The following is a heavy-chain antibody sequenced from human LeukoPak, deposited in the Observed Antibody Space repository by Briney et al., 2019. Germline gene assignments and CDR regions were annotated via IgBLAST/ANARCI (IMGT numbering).Heavy chain of an antibody. CDR1: GYSFTSYW. CDR3: ARQRGWLQSPAPYYSYGMDV. Sequence: GESLKISCKGSGYSFTSYWIGWVRQMPGKGLEWMGIIYPGDSDTRHGLSFQGQVTISPDKSISTAYLQWSSLKASDTAMHYCARQRGWLQSPAPYYSYGMDVWGQGTTVTVSS. D-gene: IGHD5-24*01. V-gene: IGHV5-51*01. CDR2: IYPGDSDT. J-gene: IGHJ6*02.